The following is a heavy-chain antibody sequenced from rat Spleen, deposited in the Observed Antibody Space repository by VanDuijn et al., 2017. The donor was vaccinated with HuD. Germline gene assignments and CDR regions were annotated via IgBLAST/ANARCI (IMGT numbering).Heavy chain of an antibody. CDR2: ISYDGSST. J-gene: IGHJ3*01. CDR3: AGPHLPGYTGTFFAY. D-gene: IGHD1-4*01. Sequence: EVQLVESDGGLVQPGRSLKLSCAASGFTFSDFYMAWVRQAPTKGLEWVATISYDGSSTYYRDSVKGRFTISRDNAESTLYLQMDSLRSDDTATYYCAGPHLPGYTGTFFAYWGQGTLVTVSS. CDR1: GFTFSDFY. V-gene: IGHV5-29*01.